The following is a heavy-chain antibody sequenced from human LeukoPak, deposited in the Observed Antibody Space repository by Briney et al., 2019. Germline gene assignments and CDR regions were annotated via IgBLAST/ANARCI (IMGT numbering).Heavy chain of an antibody. CDR2: IYYSGST. Sequence: SETLSLTCTVSGGSISSYYWSWIRQPPGKGLEWIGYIYYSGSTNYNPSLKSRVNISADTSKNQFSLKLSSVTAADTAVYYCAKEFVGMDVWGQGTTVTVSS. D-gene: IGHD2-21*01. CDR1: GGSISSYY. V-gene: IGHV4-59*01. J-gene: IGHJ6*02. CDR3: AKEFVGMDV.